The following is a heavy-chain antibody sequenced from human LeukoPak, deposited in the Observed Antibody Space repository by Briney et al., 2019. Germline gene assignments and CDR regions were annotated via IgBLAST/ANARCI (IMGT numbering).Heavy chain of an antibody. Sequence: GGSLRLSCAASGFTFSSYAMHLVRQAPGKGLEWVALISYDGSDKYYADSVKGRLTVSRDSSKNTLYLQMNSLRAEDTAVYYCARPGGSYLNWFDTWGQGTLVTVSS. V-gene: IGHV3-30*01. CDR1: GFTFSSYA. D-gene: IGHD3-16*01. J-gene: IGHJ5*02. CDR3: ARPGGSYLNWFDT. CDR2: ISYDGSDK.